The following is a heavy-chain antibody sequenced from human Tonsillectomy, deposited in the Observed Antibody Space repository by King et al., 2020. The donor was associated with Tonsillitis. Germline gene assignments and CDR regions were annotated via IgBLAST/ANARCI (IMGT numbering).Heavy chain of an antibody. CDR1: GFTLSDYY. CDR2: ISSSSGYT. J-gene: IGHJ3*02. CDR3: ASPEVLRYFDWTPDAFDI. Sequence: HVQLVESGGGLVKPGGSLRLSCAASGFTLSDYYMSWIRQAPGKGLEWVSYISSSSGYTNYADSVKGRFTISRDNAKNSLYLQMNSLRAEDTAVYYCASPEVLRYFDWTPDAFDIWGQGTMVTVSS. V-gene: IGHV3-11*06. D-gene: IGHD3-9*01.